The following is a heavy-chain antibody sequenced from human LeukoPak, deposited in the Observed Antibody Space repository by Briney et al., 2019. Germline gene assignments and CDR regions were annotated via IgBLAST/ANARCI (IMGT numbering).Heavy chain of an antibody. CDR1: GFTFSSYA. D-gene: IGHD2-2*01. V-gene: IGHV3-23*01. CDR2: ISGSGGST. Sequence: GGSLRLSCAASGFTFSSYAMNWVRQAPGKGLEWVSGISGSGGSTYYADSVKGRFTISRDNSKNTLYLQMNSLRAEDTAVYFCATPYRNIVVVPAAIGVPGYWGQGTLVTVSS. CDR3: ATPYRNIVVVPAAIGVPGY. J-gene: IGHJ4*02.